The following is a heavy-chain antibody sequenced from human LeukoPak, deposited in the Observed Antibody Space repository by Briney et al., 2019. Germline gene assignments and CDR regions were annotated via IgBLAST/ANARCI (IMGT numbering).Heavy chain of an antibody. D-gene: IGHD3-10*01. CDR3: ARTDYYGGGIFYYYGSDV. V-gene: IGHV4-59*01. Sequence: PSETLSLTCTVSRGSISSFYWSWIRLPPGKGLEWIGYSSYTWSTNYHPSFKSRVTMSIDTSKNQFSLNLTSVTAADRAVYYCARTDYYGGGIFYYYGSDVWGQGTMVTVSS. CDR1: RGSISSFY. CDR2: SSYTWST. J-gene: IGHJ3*01.